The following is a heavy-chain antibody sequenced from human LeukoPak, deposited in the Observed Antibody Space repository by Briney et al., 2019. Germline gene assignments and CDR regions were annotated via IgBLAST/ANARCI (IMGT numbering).Heavy chain of an antibody. CDR3: ARGPGGRYGSYWFDP. Sequence: ASVKVSCKASGYTFTGYYMHWVRQSPGQGLEWMGWINPNSGGTNNAQKFQGRVTMTRDTSISTAYMELSRLRSDDTAVYYCARGPGGRYGSYWFDPWGQGTLVTVSS. CDR2: INPNSGGT. V-gene: IGHV1-2*02. J-gene: IGHJ5*02. D-gene: IGHD6-19*01. CDR1: GYTFTGYY.